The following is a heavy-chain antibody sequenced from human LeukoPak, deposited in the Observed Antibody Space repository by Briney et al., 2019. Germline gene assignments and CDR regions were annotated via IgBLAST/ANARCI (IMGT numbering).Heavy chain of an antibody. J-gene: IGHJ4*02. CDR1: GFTFSDYY. Sequence: KSGGSLRLSCAASGFTFSDYYMSWIRQAPGKGLEWLSYISSSGTNTYYADSVKGRFTISRDNSKNTLYLQMNSLRAEDTAVYYCAKEKRTGEPYFDYWGQGTLVTVSS. V-gene: IGHV3-11*04. CDR2: ISSSGTNT. D-gene: IGHD7-27*01. CDR3: AKEKRTGEPYFDY.